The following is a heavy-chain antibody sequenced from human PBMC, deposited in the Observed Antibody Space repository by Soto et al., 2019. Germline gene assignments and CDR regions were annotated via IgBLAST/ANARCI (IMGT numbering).Heavy chain of an antibody. D-gene: IGHD2-8*02. CDR1: GGSVSSSSYY. CDR2: GYYTGST. V-gene: IGHV4-61*01. Sequence: PSETLSLTCSVSGGSVSSSSYYWTWIRQPPGKGLEWIGYGYYTGSTNYNPSLRSRVTISVDMSKNEVSLKLRSVTVADTAVYFCARTHYGTGGSCSFGWFDPWGRGTLVTVYS. J-gene: IGHJ5*02. CDR3: ARTHYGTGGSCSFGWFDP.